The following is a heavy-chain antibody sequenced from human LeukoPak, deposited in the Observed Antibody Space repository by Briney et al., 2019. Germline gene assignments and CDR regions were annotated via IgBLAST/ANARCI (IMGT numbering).Heavy chain of an antibody. CDR1: GFTFSTYW. D-gene: IGHD5-12*01. V-gene: IGHV3-7*01. CDR3: AREWVATINNYMDV. Sequence: PGGSLRLSCAASGFTFSTYWMSWVRQAPGKGLEWVANIKQDGSEKYYVDSVKGRFTISRDNAKNPLYLQMNSLRAEDTAVYYCAREWVATINNYMDVWGKGTTVTVSS. J-gene: IGHJ6*03. CDR2: IKQDGSEK.